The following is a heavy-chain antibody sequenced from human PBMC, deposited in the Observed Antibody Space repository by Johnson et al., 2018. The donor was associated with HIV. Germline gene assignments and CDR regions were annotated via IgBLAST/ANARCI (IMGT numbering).Heavy chain of an antibody. Sequence: QVQLVESGGGVVQPWRSLRLSCAASGFTFSSYGMHWVRQAPGKGLEWVAVIWYDGSNKYYADSVKGRFTISRDNSKNTLYLQMNSLRAEDTAVYYCAKTAAADAFDIWGQGTMVTVSS. V-gene: IGHV3-33*06. CDR1: GFTFSSYG. CDR2: IWYDGSNK. D-gene: IGHD2-2*01. CDR3: AKTAAADAFDI. J-gene: IGHJ3*02.